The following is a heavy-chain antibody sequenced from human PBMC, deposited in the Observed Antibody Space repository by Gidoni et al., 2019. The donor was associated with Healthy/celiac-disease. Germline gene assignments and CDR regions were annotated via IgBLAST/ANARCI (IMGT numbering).Heavy chain of an antibody. CDR3: GGNTYYYDSMTFGY. Sequence: EVQLVESGGGLIQPGWSLRLSCAASGFTLSGIYMTWVRQAQGKGLEWVSLIYSGDSTYYADSVKGRFTISRDNSKNTLYLQMNSLRAEDTAVYYCGGNTYYYDSMTFGYWGQGTLVTVSS. D-gene: IGHD3-22*01. V-gene: IGHV3-53*01. CDR2: IYSGDST. J-gene: IGHJ4*02. CDR1: GFTLSGIY.